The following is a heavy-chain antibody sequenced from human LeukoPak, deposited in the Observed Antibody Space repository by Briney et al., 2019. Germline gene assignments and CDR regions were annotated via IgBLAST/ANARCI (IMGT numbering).Heavy chain of an antibody. CDR2: INNSGST. Sequence: SETLSLTCAVYGGSFSGYYWSWIRQPPGKGLEWIGEINNSGSTNYNPSLKSRVTISVDTSKNQFSLKLSSVTAADTAVYYCARGGVGMDVWGKGTTVTVSS. V-gene: IGHV4-34*01. CDR3: ARGGVGMDV. J-gene: IGHJ6*03. CDR1: GGSFSGYY. D-gene: IGHD2-15*01.